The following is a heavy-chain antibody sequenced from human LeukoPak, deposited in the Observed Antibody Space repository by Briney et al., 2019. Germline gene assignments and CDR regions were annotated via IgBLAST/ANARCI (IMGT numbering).Heavy chain of an antibody. CDR2: IIPIFGTA. CDR3: ARDNYYDSSGYYPPWFDP. V-gene: IGHV1-69*05. CDR1: GGTFSSYA. D-gene: IGHD3-22*01. J-gene: IGHJ5*02. Sequence: RASVKVSCKASGGTFSSYAISWVRQAPGQGLEWMGGIIPIFGTANYAQKFQGRVTITTDESTSTAYMELSSLRSEDTAVYYCARDNYYDSSGYYPPWFDPWGQGTLVTVFS.